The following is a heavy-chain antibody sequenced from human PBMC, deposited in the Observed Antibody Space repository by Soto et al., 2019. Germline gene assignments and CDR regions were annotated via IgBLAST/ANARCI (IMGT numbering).Heavy chain of an antibody. CDR1: GFSLSTSGVG. Sequence: QSGPTLVNPTQTLTLTCTFSGFSLSTSGVGVGWIRQPPGKALEWLALIYWDDDKRYSPSLKSRLTITKDTSKNQVVLTMTNMDPVDTATYYCAHRPTGWPLNYNWFDPSGQGTLVTVSS. CDR3: AHRPTGWPLNYNWFDP. V-gene: IGHV2-5*02. J-gene: IGHJ5*02. CDR2: IYWDDDK.